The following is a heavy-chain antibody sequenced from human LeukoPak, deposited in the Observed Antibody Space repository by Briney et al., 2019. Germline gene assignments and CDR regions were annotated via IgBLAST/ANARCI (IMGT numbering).Heavy chain of an antibody. Sequence: GGSLRLSRAASGFTYSYYGWHWVRQAPAKGLERVAVMWSDGTEKYYGDAVKGRFTISRDNSRNTLYLQMNSLRGEDTAVYYCAKDAQRGFDYSNSLEKWGQGTLVTVSS. D-gene: IGHD4-11*01. CDR3: AKDAQRGFDYSNSLEK. CDR1: GFTYSYYG. V-gene: IGHV3-33*06. J-gene: IGHJ4*02. CDR2: MWSDGTEK.